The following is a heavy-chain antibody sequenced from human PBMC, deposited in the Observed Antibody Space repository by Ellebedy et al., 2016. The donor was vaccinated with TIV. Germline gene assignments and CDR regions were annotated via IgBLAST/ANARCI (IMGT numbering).Heavy chain of an antibody. V-gene: IGHV4-59*08. Sequence: SETLSLTCTVSGGSISSYFWSWIRQPPGKGLEWIGYIDYSGNTNYNPSLQSRVTVSVDTSKNQFSLRLTSVTAADTAVYYCARHGPQWFDAFDLWGQGTLVTVSS. D-gene: IGHD3-22*01. CDR1: GGSISSYF. J-gene: IGHJ3*01. CDR3: ARHGPQWFDAFDL. CDR2: IDYSGNT.